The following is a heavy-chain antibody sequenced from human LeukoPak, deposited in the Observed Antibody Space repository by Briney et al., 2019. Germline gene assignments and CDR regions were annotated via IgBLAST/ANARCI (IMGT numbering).Heavy chain of an antibody. Sequence: PSETLSVTCAVYGGSFSGYYWSWIRQPPGNGLEWIGEINHSGSTYYNPSLKSRVTISVDTSKNQFSLKLSSVTAADTAVYYCARGGSSWKTPFDYWGQGTLVTVSS. J-gene: IGHJ4*02. D-gene: IGHD6-13*01. CDR2: INHSGST. CDR3: ARGGSSWKTPFDY. CDR1: GGSFSGYY. V-gene: IGHV4-34*01.